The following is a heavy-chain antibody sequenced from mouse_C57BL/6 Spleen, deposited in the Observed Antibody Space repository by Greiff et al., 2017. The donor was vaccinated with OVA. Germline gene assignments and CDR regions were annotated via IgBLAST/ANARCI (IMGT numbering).Heavy chain of an antibody. CDR1: GFTFSDYY. V-gene: IGHV5-16*01. Sequence: EVQLQESEGGLVQPGSSMKLSCTASGFTFSDYYMAWVRQVPEKGLEWVANINYDGSSTYYLDSLKSRFIISRDNAKNILYLQMSSLKSEDTATYYCARAYDGYGYFDVWGTGTTVTVSS. J-gene: IGHJ1*03. CDR2: INYDGSST. D-gene: IGHD2-3*01. CDR3: ARAYDGYGYFDV.